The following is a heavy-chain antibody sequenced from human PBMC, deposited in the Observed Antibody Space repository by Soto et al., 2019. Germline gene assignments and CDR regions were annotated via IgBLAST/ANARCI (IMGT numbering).Heavy chain of an antibody. CDR1: GYTFTCYY. CDR3: ARRIVGPTEWFDS. D-gene: IGHD1-26*01. Sequence: XSVKVSCQASGYTFTCYYVYLVRQAPGQGLEWLGWINPNSRGTNYAQKFQGRVTMTSDTSISTAYMELSRLTCDDTAVYYCARRIVGPTEWFDSWGQGTLVTVSS. V-gene: IGHV1-2*02. CDR2: INPNSRGT. J-gene: IGHJ5*01.